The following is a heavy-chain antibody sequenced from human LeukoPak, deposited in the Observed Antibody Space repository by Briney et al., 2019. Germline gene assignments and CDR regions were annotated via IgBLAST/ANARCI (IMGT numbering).Heavy chain of an antibody. CDR3: ARRRIVATIDY. J-gene: IGHJ4*02. D-gene: IGHD5-12*01. CDR2: ISYTGTT. Sequence: SETLSLTCGVSGGSISSSGYYWAWIRQPPGTGLGWIGSISYTGTTYYNPSLKSRLTISADRSKNQFSLKLTSVTAADTAVYYCARRRIVATIDYWGQGTLVTVSS. CDR1: GGSISSSGYY. V-gene: IGHV4-39*01.